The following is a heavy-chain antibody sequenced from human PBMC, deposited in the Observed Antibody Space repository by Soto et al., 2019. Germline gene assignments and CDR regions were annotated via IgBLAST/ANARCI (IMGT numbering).Heavy chain of an antibody. D-gene: IGHD2-21*01. Sequence: GGSLRLSCAASGFTFSGFWMHWFRQAPGKGLVWVSRINNDGSSTAYADSVKGRFTISRDNAKSTLYLQATSLRAEDTAVYYCARDPLIGNTDYGLDVWGQGTTVTVSS. CDR1: GFTFSGFW. V-gene: IGHV3-74*03. CDR3: ARDPLIGNTDYGLDV. J-gene: IGHJ6*02. CDR2: INNDGSST.